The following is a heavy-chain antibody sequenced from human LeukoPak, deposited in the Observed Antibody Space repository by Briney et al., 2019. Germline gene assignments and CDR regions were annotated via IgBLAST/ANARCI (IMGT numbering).Heavy chain of an antibody. D-gene: IGHD3-22*01. CDR2: IIPIFGTA. CDR3: ARDRLDPPLCDSSGYDLDY. Sequence: SVKVSCKASGGTFSSYAISWVRQAPGQGLEWMGGIIPIFGTANYAQKFQGRVTITADESASTAYMELSSLRSEDTAVYYCARDRLDPPLCDSSGYDLDYWGQGTLVTVSS. CDR1: GGTFSSYA. J-gene: IGHJ4*02. V-gene: IGHV1-69*13.